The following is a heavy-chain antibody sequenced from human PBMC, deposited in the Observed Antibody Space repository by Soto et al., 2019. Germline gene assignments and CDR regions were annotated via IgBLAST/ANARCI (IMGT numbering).Heavy chain of an antibody. CDR3: ARGARYSGSYLAP. D-gene: IGHD1-26*01. Sequence: PSETLSLTCTVSGGAIRNYYWSWIRQTPGKGLEWIGSVYTSGNTNYNPSLKSRVAISADTSKNQFSLKLTSMAAADTAVYYCARGARYSGSYLAPRGQGSLVTVSS. CDR1: GGAIRNYY. CDR2: VYTSGNT. V-gene: IGHV4-4*08. J-gene: IGHJ5*02.